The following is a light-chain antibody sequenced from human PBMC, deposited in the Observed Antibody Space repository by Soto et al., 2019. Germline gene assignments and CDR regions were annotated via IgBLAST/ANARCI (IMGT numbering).Light chain of an antibody. CDR2: EDT. J-gene: IGLJ1*01. CDR3: QSFNSSDHV. V-gene: IGLV6-57*03. CDR1: SGSIASNF. Sequence: QSVSESPGKTVTISCTRSSGSIASNFVQWFQQRPGSAPSTLIYEDTQRPSGVPDRFSGSIDTSSNSAFLSISGLKTEDEADYYCQSFNSSDHVFGTGTKLTVL.